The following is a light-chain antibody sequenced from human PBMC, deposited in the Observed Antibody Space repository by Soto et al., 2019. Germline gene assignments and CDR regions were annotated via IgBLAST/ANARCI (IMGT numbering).Light chain of an antibody. CDR1: QGISTW. J-gene: IGKJ5*01. V-gene: IGKV1D-12*01. CDR3: QQANSFPIS. CDR2: GAS. Sequence: ASVGDRVTIPCRASQGISTWLAWYQQKPGKAPTLLIYGASSLQSGVPSRFSGSGAGTDFTLTISNLQPEDFATYYCQQANSFPISFGQGTRLDIK.